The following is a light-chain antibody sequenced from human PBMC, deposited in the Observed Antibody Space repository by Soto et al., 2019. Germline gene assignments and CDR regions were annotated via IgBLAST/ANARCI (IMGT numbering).Light chain of an antibody. CDR2: NNN. Sequence: QSVLTQSPSASGTPGQRVTISCSGGSSNIGSNNLNWYQHVPGTAPRVLIYNNNQRPSGVADRFSGSKSGTSASLAISGLQSEDEADYYCAAWDDSLNGWVFGGGTKLTVL. J-gene: IGLJ3*02. CDR1: SSNIGSNN. V-gene: IGLV1-44*01. CDR3: AAWDDSLNGWV.